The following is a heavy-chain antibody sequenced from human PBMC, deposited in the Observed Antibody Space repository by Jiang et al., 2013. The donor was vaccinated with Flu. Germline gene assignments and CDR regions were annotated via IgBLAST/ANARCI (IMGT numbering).Heavy chain of an antibody. J-gene: IGHJ3*02. CDR1: GFTFTYHG. CDR3: ARDGDPTVETPAAFDI. D-gene: IGHD2-21*02. CDR2: VSHDGSDK. Sequence: GGGVVQPGRSLRLSCAASGFTFTYHGMHWVRQAPGKGLEWVAVVSHDGSDKYYRDSVKGRFTISRDNSKKMLYLQMNSLRTQDTAVYYCARDGDPTVETPAAFDIWGQGTTVIVSS. V-gene: IGHV3-30-3*01.